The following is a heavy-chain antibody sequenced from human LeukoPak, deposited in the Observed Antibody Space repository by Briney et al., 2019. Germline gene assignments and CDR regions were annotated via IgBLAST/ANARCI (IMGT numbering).Heavy chain of an antibody. D-gene: IGHD3-16*01. Sequence: SETLSLTCTVSDGSLSSSSYYWAWIRQPPWKGLEWIGIVYYTGNTFYNPSLKSRLTLSVDTSNNQFSLRLSSVTAAETAVYYCAREHSSSLGFDHWGLGTPVTVSS. CDR1: DGSLSSSSYY. V-gene: IGHV4-39*02. CDR2: VYYTGNT. CDR3: AREHSSSLGFDH. J-gene: IGHJ4*02.